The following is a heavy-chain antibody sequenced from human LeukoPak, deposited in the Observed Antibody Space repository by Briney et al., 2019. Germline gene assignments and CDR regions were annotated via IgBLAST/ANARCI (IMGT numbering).Heavy chain of an antibody. CDR2: ISYDGSNK. CDR1: GFTFSSYA. D-gene: IGHD1-7*01. CDR3: AKEDWNYNTNWFDA. Sequence: GRSLRLSCAASGFTFSSYAMHWVRQAPGKGLEWVAVISYDGSNKYYADSVKGRFTISRDNSKNTLYLQMNSLRAEDTAIYYCAKEDWNYNTNWFDAWGQGALVTVSS. V-gene: IGHV3-30-3*01. J-gene: IGHJ5*02.